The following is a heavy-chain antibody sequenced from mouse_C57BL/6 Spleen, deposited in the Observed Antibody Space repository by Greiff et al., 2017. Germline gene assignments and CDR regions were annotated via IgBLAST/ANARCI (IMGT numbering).Heavy chain of an antibody. Sequence: EVQLQQSGAELVKPGASVKLSCTASGFNIKDYYLHWVKQRTVQGLEWIGRIDPEDGETKYAPQFQGKATITADPSSNTAYLQLSSLTTEDTAVDYCAGERTGTDFDYWGQGTTLTVSS. D-gene: IGHD4-1*01. CDR3: AGERTGTDFDY. J-gene: IGHJ2*01. V-gene: IGHV14-2*01. CDR2: IDPEDGET. CDR1: GFNIKDYY.